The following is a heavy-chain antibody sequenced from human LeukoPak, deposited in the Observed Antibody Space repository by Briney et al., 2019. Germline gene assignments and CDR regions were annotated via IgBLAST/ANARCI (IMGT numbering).Heavy chain of an antibody. CDR1: GYTFTSYG. J-gene: IGHJ3*02. D-gene: IGHD1-26*01. CDR2: ISAYNGNT. CDR3: ARDGVRWELPSAFDI. V-gene: IGHV1-18*01. Sequence: ASVKVSCKASGYTFTSYGISWVRQAPGHGLEWMGWISAYNGNTNYAQKLQGRVTMTTDTSTSTAYMELRSLRSDDTAVYYCARDGVRWELPSAFDIWGQGTMVTVSS.